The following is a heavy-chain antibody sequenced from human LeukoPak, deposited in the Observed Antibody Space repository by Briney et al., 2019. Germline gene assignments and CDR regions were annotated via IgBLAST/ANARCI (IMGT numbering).Heavy chain of an antibody. CDR3: ARVHSSGYYLFYFDY. D-gene: IGHD3-22*01. V-gene: IGHV3-74*01. CDR1: GFTFRSYW. CDR2: INSDGTST. Sequence: GGSLRLSCAASGFTFRSYWMHWVRQAPGKGLVWVSRINSDGTSTNYADSVKGRFTISRDNAKNTLYLQMNSLRAEDTAVYYCARVHSSGYYLFYFDYWGQGTLVTVSS. J-gene: IGHJ4*02.